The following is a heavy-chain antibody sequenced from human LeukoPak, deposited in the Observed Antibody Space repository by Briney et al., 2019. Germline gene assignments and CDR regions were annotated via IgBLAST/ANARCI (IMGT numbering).Heavy chain of an antibody. CDR3: ARGFAAMVRGVLLGNWFDP. CDR1: GGSISSYY. D-gene: IGHD3-10*01. Sequence: SETLSLTCTVSGGSISSYYWSWVRQPPGKGLEWIGYIYYSGSTNYNPSLKSRVTISVDTSKNQFSLKLSSVTAADTAVYYCARGFAAMVRGVLLGNWFDPWGQGTLVTVSS. V-gene: IGHV4-59*01. J-gene: IGHJ5*02. CDR2: IYYSGST.